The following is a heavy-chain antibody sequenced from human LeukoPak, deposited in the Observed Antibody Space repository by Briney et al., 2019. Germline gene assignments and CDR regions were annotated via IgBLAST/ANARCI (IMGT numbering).Heavy chain of an antibody. CDR1: GFPFSDYW. J-gene: IGHJ4*02. Sequence: GGSLRLSCAASGFPFSDYWMDWVRQAPGKGLEWVSAISGSGGSTYYADSVKGRFTISRDNSKNTLYLQMNSLRAEDTAVYYCAKESLQRVSHFDYWGQGTLVTVSS. V-gene: IGHV3-23*01. D-gene: IGHD1-1*01. CDR3: AKESLQRVSHFDY. CDR2: ISGSGGST.